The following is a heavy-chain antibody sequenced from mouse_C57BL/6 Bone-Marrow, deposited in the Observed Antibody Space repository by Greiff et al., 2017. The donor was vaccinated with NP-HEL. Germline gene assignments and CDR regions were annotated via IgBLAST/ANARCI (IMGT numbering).Heavy chain of an antibody. D-gene: IGHD1-1*02. Sequence: VQLQQSGPELVKPGASVKISCKASGYTFTDYYMNWVKQSPGKSLEWIGDINPNNGGTSYNQKFKGKATLTVDKSSSTAYMELRSLTSEDSAVYYCARVDMDYFDYWGQGTTLTVSS. V-gene: IGHV1-26*01. CDR2: INPNNGGT. CDR1: GYTFTDYY. J-gene: IGHJ2*01. CDR3: ARVDMDYFDY.